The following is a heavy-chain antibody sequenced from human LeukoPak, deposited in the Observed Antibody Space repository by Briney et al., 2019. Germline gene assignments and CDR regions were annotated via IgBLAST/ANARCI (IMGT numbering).Heavy chain of an antibody. V-gene: IGHV3-30*18. Sequence: GRSLRLSCAASGFTFSSYGMHWVRQAPGKGLEWVAVISYDGSNKYYADSVKGRFTISRDNSKNTLYLQMNSLRAEDTAVYYCAKDSSGGYFSYWGQGTLVTVSS. CDR2: ISYDGSNK. D-gene: IGHD3-22*01. CDR3: AKDSSGGYFSY. CDR1: GFTFSSYG. J-gene: IGHJ4*02.